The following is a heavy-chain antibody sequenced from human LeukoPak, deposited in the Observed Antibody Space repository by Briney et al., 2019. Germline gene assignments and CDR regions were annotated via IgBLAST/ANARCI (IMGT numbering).Heavy chain of an antibody. D-gene: IGHD1-7*01. Sequence: ASVKVSRKASGYTFTGYYMHWVRQAPGQGLEWMGWINPNSGGTNYAQKFQGRVTMTRDTSISTAYMELSRLRSDDTAVYYCARGHPEAGTKPAFDIWGQGTMVTVSS. J-gene: IGHJ3*02. V-gene: IGHV1-2*02. CDR2: INPNSGGT. CDR3: ARGHPEAGTKPAFDI. CDR1: GYTFTGYY.